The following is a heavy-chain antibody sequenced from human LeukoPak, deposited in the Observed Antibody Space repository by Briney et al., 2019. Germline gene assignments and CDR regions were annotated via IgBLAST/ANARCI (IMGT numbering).Heavy chain of an antibody. D-gene: IGHD3-10*01. Sequence: LSGGSLRLSCAASGSTVSSNYMSWVRQAPGKGLEWVSVIYSGGSTYYADSVKGRFTISRDNSKNTLYLQMNSLRAEDTAVYYCARDLYYYGSGSYLVYWGQGTLVTVSS. V-gene: IGHV3-53*01. CDR3: ARDLYYYGSGSYLVY. J-gene: IGHJ4*02. CDR1: GSTVSSNY. CDR2: IYSGGST.